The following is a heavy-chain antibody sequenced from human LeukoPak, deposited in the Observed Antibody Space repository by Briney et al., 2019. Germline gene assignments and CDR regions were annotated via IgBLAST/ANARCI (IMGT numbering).Heavy chain of an antibody. V-gene: IGHV1-2*02. CDR2: INPNSGDT. CDR3: ARGGRRIFRVPGGDY. CDR1: GYSFTGYY. Sequence: ASVKVSCKASGYSFTGYYMHWMRQAPGQGLEWMGWINPNSGDTDYAQKYQGRVTMTRDTSIRTVYMELSRLKSDDTAVYYCARGGRRIFRVPGGDYWGQGTLVTVSS. D-gene: IGHD3-3*01. J-gene: IGHJ4*02.